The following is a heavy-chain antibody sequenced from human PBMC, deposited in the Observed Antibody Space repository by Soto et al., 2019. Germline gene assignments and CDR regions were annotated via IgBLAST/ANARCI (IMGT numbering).Heavy chain of an antibody. V-gene: IGHV4-31*03. J-gene: IGHJ6*02. CDR1: GGSISSGGYY. D-gene: IGHD3-10*01. CDR2: IYYSGST. Sequence: QVQLQESGPGLVKPSQTLSLTCTVSGGSISSGGYYWSWIRQHPGKGLEWIGYIYYSGSTYYNPSLKSRVTISVDTSKNQSSLKLSTLTAADTAVYYCATIGSEGSGSHGFHYYGMDVWGQGTTVTVSS. CDR3: ATIGSEGSGSHGFHYYGMDV.